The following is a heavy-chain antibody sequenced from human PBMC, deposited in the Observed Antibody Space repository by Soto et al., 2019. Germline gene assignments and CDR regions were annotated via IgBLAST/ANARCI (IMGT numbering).Heavy chain of an antibody. J-gene: IGHJ6*02. CDR2: INPNCGGT. V-gene: IGHV1-2*02. D-gene: IGHD2-2*01. Sequence: ASVKVSCKASGYTFTGYNMHWVRQAPGQGLVRMGWINPNCGGTNYAQKFQGRVTMTRDTSISTAYMELSRLRSDDTAVYYCARDLIVVVPVAGYYYYGMDVWGQGTTVTVSS. CDR3: ARDLIVVVPVAGYYYYGMDV. CDR1: GYTFTGYN.